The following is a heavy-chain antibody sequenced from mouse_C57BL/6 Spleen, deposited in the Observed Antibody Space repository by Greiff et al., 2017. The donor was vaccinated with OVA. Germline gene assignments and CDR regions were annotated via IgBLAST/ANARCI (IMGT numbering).Heavy chain of an antibody. V-gene: IGHV1-54*01. J-gene: IGHJ3*01. D-gene: IGHD3-2*02. Sequence: VQLQESGAELVRPGTSVKVSCKASGYAFTNYLIEWVKQRPGQGLEWIGVINPGSGGTNYNEKFKGKATLTADKSSSTAYMQLSSLTSEDSAVYFCARQLRLRDAYWGQGTLVTVSA. CDR1: GYAFTNYL. CDR3: ARQLRLRDAY. CDR2: INPGSGGT.